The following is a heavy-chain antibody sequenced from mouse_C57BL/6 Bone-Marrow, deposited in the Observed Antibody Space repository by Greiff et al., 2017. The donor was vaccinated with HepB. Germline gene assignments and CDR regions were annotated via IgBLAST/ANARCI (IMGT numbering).Heavy chain of an antibody. D-gene: IGHD1-1*01. CDR1: GFTFSSYG. Sequence: EVQRVESGGDLVKPGGSLKLSCAASGFTFSSYGMSWVRQTPDKRLEWVATISSGGSYTYYPDSVKGRFTISRDNAKNTLYLQMSSLKSEDTAMYYCATVTTVPYYFDYWGQGTTLTVSS. CDR3: ATVTTVPYYFDY. V-gene: IGHV5-6*01. J-gene: IGHJ2*01. CDR2: ISSGGSYT.